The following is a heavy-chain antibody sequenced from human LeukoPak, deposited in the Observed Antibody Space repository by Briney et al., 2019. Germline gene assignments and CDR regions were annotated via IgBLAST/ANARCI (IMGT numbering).Heavy chain of an antibody. V-gene: IGHV3-74*01. J-gene: IGHJ4*02. Sequence: GGSLRLSCTASGFTFNTYPMHWVRRAPGKGLVWVSRVYSDGSDSRHADSVKGRFTISRDNAKNTLYLQRNSLRVEDTAVYYCTRGANWAFDYWGQGTLVTVSS. CDR1: GFTFNTYP. D-gene: IGHD1-1*01. CDR2: VYSDGSDS. CDR3: TRGANWAFDY.